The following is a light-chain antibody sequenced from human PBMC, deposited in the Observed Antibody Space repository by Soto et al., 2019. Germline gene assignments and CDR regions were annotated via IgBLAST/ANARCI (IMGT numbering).Light chain of an antibody. Sequence: DIQMTQSPSSVSASVGDIVTITFRASQGISSWLAWYQQKPGKAPNLLIYDASSLESGVPSRFSGSGSGTDFTLTISRLEPEDFAVYYCQQYGSSPLYTFGQGTKVDIK. J-gene: IGKJ2*01. CDR3: QQYGSSPLYT. CDR2: DAS. CDR1: QGISSW. V-gene: IGKV1-12*01.